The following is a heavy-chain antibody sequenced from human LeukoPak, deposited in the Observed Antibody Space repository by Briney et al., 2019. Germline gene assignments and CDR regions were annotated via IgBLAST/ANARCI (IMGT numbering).Heavy chain of an antibody. CDR2: MNPNSGNT. CDR3: SSNTIVATIGRGGY. Sequence: ASVKVSCKASGYTFTSYDINWVRQATGQGLEWMGWMNPNSGNTGYAQKFQGRVTMTRSTSISTAYMELSSLRSEDTAVYYRSSNTIVATIGRGGYWGQGTLVTVSS. CDR1: GYTFTSYD. D-gene: IGHD5-12*01. J-gene: IGHJ4*02. V-gene: IGHV1-8*01.